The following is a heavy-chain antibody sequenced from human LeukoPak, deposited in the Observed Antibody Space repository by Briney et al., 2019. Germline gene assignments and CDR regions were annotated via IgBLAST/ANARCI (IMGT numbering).Heavy chain of an antibody. J-gene: IGHJ4*02. Sequence: GGSLRLSCATSGFPFSSYDMNWVRQAPGKGLEWVSYIHSSGGTIYYADSVKGRFTISRDSAKNSVYLRMNSLRAEDTALYYCARKLTGTTYFDCWGLGILVTVSS. D-gene: IGHD1-1*01. V-gene: IGHV3-48*03. CDR3: ARKLTGTTYFDC. CDR1: GFPFSSYD. CDR2: IHSSGGTI.